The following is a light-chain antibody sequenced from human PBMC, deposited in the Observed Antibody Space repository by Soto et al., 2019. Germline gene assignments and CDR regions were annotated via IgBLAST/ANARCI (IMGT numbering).Light chain of an antibody. CDR3: QQYYSTPPT. CDR2: WAS. J-gene: IGKJ5*01. CDR1: QNILFNSDNKNY. Sequence: DIVMTQSPDSLAVSLGERATINRKSSQNILFNSDNKNYFAWYQQEPGQPPKLIIYWASTRESGVPDRFSGSGSGTDFTLTISSLQAEDVAVYYCQQYYSTPPTFGQGTRLEIK. V-gene: IGKV4-1*01.